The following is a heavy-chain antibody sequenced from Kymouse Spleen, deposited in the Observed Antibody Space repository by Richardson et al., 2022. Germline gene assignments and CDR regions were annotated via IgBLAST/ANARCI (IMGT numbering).Heavy chain of an antibody. D-gene: IGHD1-7*01. Sequence: EVQLVESGGGLVKPGGSLRLSCAASGFTFSSYSMNWVRQAPGKGLEWVSSISSSSSYIYYADSVKGRFTISRDNAKNSLYLQMNSLRAEDTAVYYCARDRSGTTYFDYWGQGTLVTVSS. CDR2: ISSSSSYI. CDR1: GFTFSSYS. J-gene: IGHJ4*02. V-gene: IGHV3-21*03. CDR3: ARDRSGTTYFDY.